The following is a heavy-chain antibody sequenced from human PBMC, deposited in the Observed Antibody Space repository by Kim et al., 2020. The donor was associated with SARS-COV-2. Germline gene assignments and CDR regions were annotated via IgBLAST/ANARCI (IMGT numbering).Heavy chain of an antibody. J-gene: IGHJ4*02. CDR3: ARTPVYCSGGSCYENHYFDY. CDR1: GFTFSSYE. V-gene: IGHV3-48*03. CDR2: ISSSGSTI. D-gene: IGHD2-15*01. Sequence: GGSLRLSCAASGFTFSSYEMNWVRQAPGKGLEWVSYISSSGSTIYYADSVKGRFTISRDNAKNSLYLQMNSLRAEDTAVYYCARTPVYCSGGSCYENHYFDYWGQGTLVTVSS.